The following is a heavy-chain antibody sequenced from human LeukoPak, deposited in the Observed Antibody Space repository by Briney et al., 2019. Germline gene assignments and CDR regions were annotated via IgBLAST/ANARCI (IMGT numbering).Heavy chain of an antibody. CDR2: ISGSGGST. CDR3: AKSPPRAVAGRYFDY. Sequence: PGGSLRLSCAASGFTFSSYAMSWVRQAPGEGLEWVSAISGSGGSTYYADSVKGRFTISRDNSKNTLYLQMNSLRAEDTAVYYCAKSPPRAVAGRYFDYWGQGTLVTVSS. J-gene: IGHJ4*02. CDR1: GFTFSSYA. D-gene: IGHD6-19*01. V-gene: IGHV3-23*01.